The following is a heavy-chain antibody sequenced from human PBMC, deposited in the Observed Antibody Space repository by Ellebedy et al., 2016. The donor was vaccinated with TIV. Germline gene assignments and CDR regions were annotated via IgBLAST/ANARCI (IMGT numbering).Heavy chain of an antibody. V-gene: IGHV3-33*01. CDR1: GFTFSSYG. Sequence: GGSLRLSXAASGFTFSSYGMHWVRQAPGKWLEWVAVIWYDGSNKYYADSVKGRFTISRDNSKNTLYLQMNSLRAEDTAVYYCARARLDWNWFDPWGQGTLVTVSS. D-gene: IGHD3-9*01. J-gene: IGHJ5*02. CDR2: IWYDGSNK. CDR3: ARARLDWNWFDP.